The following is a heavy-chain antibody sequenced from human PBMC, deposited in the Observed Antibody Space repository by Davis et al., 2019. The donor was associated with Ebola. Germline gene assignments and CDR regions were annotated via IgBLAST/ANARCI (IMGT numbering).Heavy chain of an antibody. V-gene: IGHV1-46*01. J-gene: IGHJ4*02. CDR1: GYTFTSYY. CDR2: INPSGGST. D-gene: IGHD3-3*01. CDR3: ARSTIFGVVIIDY. Sequence: ASVKVSCKASGYTFTSYYMHWVRQAPGQGLEWMGIINPSGGSTSYAQKLQGRVTMTRDTSTSTVYMELRSLRSDDTAVYYCARSTIFGVVIIDYWGQGTLVTVSS.